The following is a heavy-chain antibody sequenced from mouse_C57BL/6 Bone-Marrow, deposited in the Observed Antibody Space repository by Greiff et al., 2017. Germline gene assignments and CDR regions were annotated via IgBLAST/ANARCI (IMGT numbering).Heavy chain of an antibody. D-gene: IGHD1-1*01. CDR3: TRDYYYGSSPFAY. CDR1: GFTFSSYA. J-gene: IGHJ3*01. CDR2: ISSGGDYF. V-gene: IGHV5-9-1*02. Sequence: EVKLVESGEGLVKPGGSLKLSCAASGFTFSSYAMSWVRQTPEKRLGWVAYISSGGDYFYYADTVKGRFTISRDNARNTLYLQMSSLKSEDTAMCYCTRDYYYGSSPFAYWGQGTLVTVSA.